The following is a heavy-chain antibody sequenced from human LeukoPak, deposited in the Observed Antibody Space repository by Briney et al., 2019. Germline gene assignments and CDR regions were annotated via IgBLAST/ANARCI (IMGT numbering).Heavy chain of an antibody. V-gene: IGHV3-21*01. CDR3: ARVIGVYAYFDY. CDR2: ISSSSTYI. CDR1: GFTLITYT. J-gene: IGHJ4*02. D-gene: IGHD5/OR15-5a*01. Sequence: KTGGSLRLSCAASGFTLITYTMSWVRQAPGKGLEWVSSISSSSTYIYYADSVKGRFTISRDNAKNSLYLQMSSLRAEDTAVYYCARVIGVYAYFDYWGQGTLVTVSS.